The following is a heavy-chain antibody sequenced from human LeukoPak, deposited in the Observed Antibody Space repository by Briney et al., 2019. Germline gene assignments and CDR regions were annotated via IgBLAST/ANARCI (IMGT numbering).Heavy chain of an antibody. CDR1: GDSLSSGYW. Sequence: KSSGTLSLTCVVSGDSLSSGYWWSWVRQPPGKGLEWIGEIFHSGSTNYNPSLKSRVTISVDNSKNHFSLTVNSVTAADTAVYYCARNAYYSADYWGRGTLVTVSS. J-gene: IGHJ4*01. CDR3: ARNAYYSADY. CDR2: IFHSGST. V-gene: IGHV4-4*02. D-gene: IGHD4/OR15-4a*01.